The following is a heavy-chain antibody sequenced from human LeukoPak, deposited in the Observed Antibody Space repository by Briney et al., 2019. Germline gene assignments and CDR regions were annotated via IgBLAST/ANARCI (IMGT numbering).Heavy chain of an antibody. CDR2: IRTKADGGTT. V-gene: IGHV3-49*03. CDR3: TRWYYDSGPY. Sequence: GGSLRLSCTTSGFIIGDYAMSWFRQAPGKGLEWLGFIRTKADGGTTEYAASVKGRFIISRDDSKSIAYLQVNSLKTDDTAVYYCTRWYYDSGPYWGQGTLVTVSS. D-gene: IGHD3-22*01. J-gene: IGHJ4*02. CDR1: GFIIGDYA.